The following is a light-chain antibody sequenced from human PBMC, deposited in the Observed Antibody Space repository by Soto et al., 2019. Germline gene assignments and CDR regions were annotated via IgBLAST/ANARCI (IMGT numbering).Light chain of an antibody. CDR1: NSDIGADKF. CDR2: DVS. V-gene: IGLV2-14*03. Sequence: QSALTQPASVSGSPGQSITITCTGSNSDIGADKFVSWYQQHPGEAPKLIIFDVSNRPSRVSHRFSGSKSGNTASLTISRLQPEDESDYYCTSFTTNLAFVFGTGTKLTVL. J-gene: IGLJ1*01. CDR3: TSFTTNLAFV.